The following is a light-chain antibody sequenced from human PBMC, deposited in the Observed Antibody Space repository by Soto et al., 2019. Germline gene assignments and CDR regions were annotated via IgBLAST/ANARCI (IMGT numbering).Light chain of an antibody. V-gene: IGLV2-14*01. Sequence: QPALTQPASVSGSPGQSSTISCTGTSSDVGGYNYVSWYQQHPGKAPKLMIYDVSNRPSGVSNRFSGSKSGNTASLTISGLQAEDEADYYCSSYTSSSTLEAFGTGNKVTVL. CDR3: SSYTSSSTLEA. CDR2: DVS. J-gene: IGLJ1*01. CDR1: SSDVGGYNY.